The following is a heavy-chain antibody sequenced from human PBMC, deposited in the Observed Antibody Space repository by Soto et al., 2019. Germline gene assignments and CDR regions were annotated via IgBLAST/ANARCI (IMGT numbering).Heavy chain of an antibody. CDR3: AGRRGAAGGRDV. CDR2: TYYRSKWFN. D-gene: IGHD3-16*01. Sequence: PSQTLSLTCAISGDSVSSASVSWNWIRQSPSRGLEWLGRTYYRSKWFNDYAISVKSRISINPDTSKSQFSLQLNSVTPEDTAVYYWAGRRGAAGGRDVWGQGPPVTAS. CDR1: GDSVSSASVS. J-gene: IGHJ6*02. V-gene: IGHV6-1*01.